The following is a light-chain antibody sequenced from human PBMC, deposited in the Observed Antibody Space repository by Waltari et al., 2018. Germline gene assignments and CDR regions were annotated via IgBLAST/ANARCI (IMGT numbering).Light chain of an antibody. CDR2: GSS. CDR1: QSVRHN. Sequence: EIVITQSPATLSVSPGERATLSCRASQSVRHNFVWYQQKPGQAPRLRIYGSSTRVTGIPARFSGSGSGTEFTLTISSLQSEDFAVYYCQQYNNWPPWTFGQGTKVETK. V-gene: IGKV3-15*01. CDR3: QQYNNWPPWT. J-gene: IGKJ1*01.